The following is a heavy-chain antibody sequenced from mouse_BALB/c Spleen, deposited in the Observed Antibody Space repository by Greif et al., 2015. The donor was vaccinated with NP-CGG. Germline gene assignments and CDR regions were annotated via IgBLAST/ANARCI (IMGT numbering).Heavy chain of an antibody. CDR3: ARSLYGYDLYYFDY. CDR1: GYTFTSYT. CDR2: INPSSGYT. V-gene: IGHV1-4*01. D-gene: IGHD2-2*01. Sequence: VQVVESGAELARPGASVKMSCKASGYTFTSYTMHWVKQRPGQGLEWIGYINPSSGYTNYNQKFKDKATLTADKSSSTAYMQLSSLTSEDSAVYYCARSLYGYDLYYFDYWGQGTTLTVSS. J-gene: IGHJ2*01.